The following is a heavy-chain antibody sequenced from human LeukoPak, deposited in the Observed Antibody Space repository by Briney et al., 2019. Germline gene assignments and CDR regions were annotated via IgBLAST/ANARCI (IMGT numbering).Heavy chain of an antibody. D-gene: IGHD6-13*01. V-gene: IGHV1-69*04. CDR2: IIPILGIA. CDR3: ARGPIEAAVLNWFDP. Sequence: ASVKVSCKASGGTFSSYAISWVRQAPGQGLEWMGRIIPILGIANYAQKFQGRVTITADKSTSTAYMELSSLRSEDTAVYYCARGPIEAAVLNWFDPWGQGTLVTVSS. J-gene: IGHJ5*02. CDR1: GGTFSSYA.